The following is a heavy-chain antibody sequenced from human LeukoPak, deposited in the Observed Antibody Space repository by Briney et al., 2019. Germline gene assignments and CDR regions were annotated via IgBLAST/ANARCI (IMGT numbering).Heavy chain of an antibody. D-gene: IGHD3-22*01. J-gene: IGHJ5*02. Sequence: PGGSLRLSCVASGFTFNNYHMTWVRQAPGKGLEWVSYISSDSRTIYYADSVKGRFTISRDNAKNSLYLQMNSLRAEDTAVYYCARSYDSSGYYPQPGPWGQGTLVTVSS. CDR1: GFTFNNYH. CDR2: ISSDSRTI. CDR3: ARSYDSSGYYPQPGP. V-gene: IGHV3-48*04.